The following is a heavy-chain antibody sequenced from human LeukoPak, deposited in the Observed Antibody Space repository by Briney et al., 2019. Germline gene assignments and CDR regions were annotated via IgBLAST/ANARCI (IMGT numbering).Heavy chain of an antibody. CDR1: VYTFTTYG. J-gene: IGHJ4*02. CDR2: ISAYNGNT. CDR3: ARSREPPDHYDSSGPDY. V-gene: IGHV1-18*01. D-gene: IGHD3-22*01. Sequence: GASVKVSSTASVYTFTTYGISWVRQAPGQGLEWMGWISAYNGNTNYAQKLQGRVTMTTDTSTSTAYMELRSLRSDDTAVYYCARSREPPDHYDSSGPDYWGQGTLVTVSS.